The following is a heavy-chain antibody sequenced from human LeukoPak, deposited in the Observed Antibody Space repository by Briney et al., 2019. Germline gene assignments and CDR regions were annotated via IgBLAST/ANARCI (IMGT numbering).Heavy chain of an antibody. V-gene: IGHV3-53*01. CDR1: GVTVSSNY. J-gene: IGHJ4*02. D-gene: IGHD3-22*01. Sequence: GGSLRLSCAASGVTVSSNYMSWVRQAPGKGLEWVSVIYSGGSTYYADSVEGRFTISRDNSKNTLYLRMNSLRAEDTAVYYCARDSPPDYYDSSGYQDYWGQGTLVTVSS. CDR2: IYSGGST. CDR3: ARDSPPDYYDSSGYQDY.